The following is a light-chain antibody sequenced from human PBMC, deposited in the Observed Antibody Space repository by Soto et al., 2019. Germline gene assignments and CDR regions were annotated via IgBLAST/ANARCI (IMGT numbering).Light chain of an antibody. Sequence: QSVLTQPPSASGTPGQRVTISCSGSSSNIGSNTVNWYQQLPGTAPKLLIYSNNQRPSGVPDRFSGSKSGTSASLAISGHQSEDEADSYCAAWDDSQNVHYVFGTGTKLTVL. J-gene: IGLJ1*01. V-gene: IGLV1-44*01. CDR1: SSNIGSNT. CDR2: SNN. CDR3: AAWDDSQNVHYV.